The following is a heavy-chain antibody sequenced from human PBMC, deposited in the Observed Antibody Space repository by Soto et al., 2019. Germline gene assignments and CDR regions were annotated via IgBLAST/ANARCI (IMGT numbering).Heavy chain of an antibody. D-gene: IGHD3-16*01. J-gene: IGHJ4*02. CDR3: ARHGGYYLDY. Sequence: PSETLSLTCAFYIGSFSGYYWTWIRQPPGKGLEWIGEIYQGLSIIYNPSLKSRATISGDSSKNQFSLELTSVTAADTGVYYCARHGGYYLDYWGQGALVPVXS. CDR1: IGSFSGYY. V-gene: IGHV4-34*01. CDR2: IYQGLSI.